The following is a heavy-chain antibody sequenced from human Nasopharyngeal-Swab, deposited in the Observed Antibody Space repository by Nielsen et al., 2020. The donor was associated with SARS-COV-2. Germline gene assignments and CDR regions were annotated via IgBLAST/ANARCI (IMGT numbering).Heavy chain of an antibody. CDR3: ARILTIFGVVASYYFDY. J-gene: IGHJ4*02. CDR2: TYYSGST. CDR1: GGSISSYY. V-gene: IGHV4-59*01. D-gene: IGHD3-3*01. Sequence: SETLSLTCTVSGGSISSYYWRWIRQHPGKGLEGIGYTYYSGSTNYNPSLKSRVTISVDTSKNQFSLKLSSVTAADTAVYYCARILTIFGVVASYYFDYWGQGTLVTVSS.